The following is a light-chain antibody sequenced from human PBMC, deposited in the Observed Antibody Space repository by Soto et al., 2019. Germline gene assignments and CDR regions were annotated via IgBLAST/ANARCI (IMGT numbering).Light chain of an antibody. CDR3: QQYGSSPLTYT. CDR1: QSFSSSY. V-gene: IGKV3-20*01. Sequence: EIVLTQSPGTLSLSPGERATLSCRASQSFSSSYLAWYQQKPGQAPRLLIYGASSRATGIPDRFSGSGSGTDFTLTISRLEPEDFAVYYCQQYGSSPLTYTFGQGTKLEIK. CDR2: GAS. J-gene: IGKJ2*01.